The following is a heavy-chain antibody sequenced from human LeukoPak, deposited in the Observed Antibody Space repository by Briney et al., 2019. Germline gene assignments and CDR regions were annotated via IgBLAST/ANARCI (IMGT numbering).Heavy chain of an antibody. V-gene: IGHV3-30*14. CDR3: ARDYCSNSYCYLFDY. D-gene: IGHD2-15*01. Sequence: PGRSLRLSCAASGFDFTRHSMHWVRQDPGKGLEWVAIISYDGTKKDYVDSVKGRFTISRDSSKNTLFLQMNSLRVEDSAIYYCARDYCSNSYCYLFDYWGLGTLVTVST. CDR2: ISYDGTKK. J-gene: IGHJ4*02. CDR1: GFDFTRHS.